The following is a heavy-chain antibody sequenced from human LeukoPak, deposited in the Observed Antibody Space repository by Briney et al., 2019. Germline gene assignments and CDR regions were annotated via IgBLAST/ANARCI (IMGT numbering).Heavy chain of an antibody. Sequence: GGSLRLSCAASGFTFSSYAMSWVRQAPGKGLEWVSAISGSGGSTYYADSVKGRFTISRDNSKNTLYLQMNSLRAEDTAVYYCAKDSTTVTTISLYWYFDLWGRGTLVTVSS. V-gene: IGHV3-23*01. D-gene: IGHD4-17*01. CDR1: GFTFSSYA. J-gene: IGHJ2*01. CDR3: AKDSTTVTTISLYWYFDL. CDR2: ISGSGGST.